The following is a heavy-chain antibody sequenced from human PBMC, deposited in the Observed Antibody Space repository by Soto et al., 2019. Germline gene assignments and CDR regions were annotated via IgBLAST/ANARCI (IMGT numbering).Heavy chain of an antibody. V-gene: IGHV3-13*01. CDR2: VGTAGDT. D-gene: IGHD7-27*01. CDR3: ARDPSGWGMDV. J-gene: IGHJ6*04. Sequence: GGSLRLSCAASGFTFSSYDMQWVRQRPGRGLEWVSAVGTAGDTHYAGPVKGRFTVSRENDKNSMYLQMDGLRVEDTAVYYCARDPSGWGMDVWGKGTRVTVSS. CDR1: GFTFSSYD.